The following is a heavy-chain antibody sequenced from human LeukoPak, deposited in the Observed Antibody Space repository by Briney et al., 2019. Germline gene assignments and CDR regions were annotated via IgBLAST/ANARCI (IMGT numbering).Heavy chain of an antibody. V-gene: IGHV1-2*02. CDR3: ARDSGGSYYYFDY. CDR2: INPNSGGT. CDR1: GYTFTGYY. D-gene: IGHD1-26*01. J-gene: IGHJ4*02. Sequence: ASVKVSCKASGYTFTGYYMHWVRQAPGQGLEWMGWINPNSGGTNYAQKFQGRVTMTRDTSISTAYMVLSRLRSDDTAVYYCARDSGGSYYYFDYWGQGTLVTVSS.